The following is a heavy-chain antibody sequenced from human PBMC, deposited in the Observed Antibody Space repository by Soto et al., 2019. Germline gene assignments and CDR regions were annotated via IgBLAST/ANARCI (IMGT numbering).Heavy chain of an antibody. Sequence: EVQLLESGGGLVQPGGSLRLSCAASGFTFTPYAMCWVRRAPGKGLQWVSSISVSGDRTFYADSVKGRFTISRDNRRNTLHLQMNSLRAEDTAVYYCVKDGDSISSNKPLDYWGQGTLVTVSS. J-gene: IGHJ4*02. D-gene: IGHD2-2*01. CDR2: ISVSGDRT. V-gene: IGHV3-23*01. CDR3: VKDGDSISSNKPLDY. CDR1: GFTFTPYA.